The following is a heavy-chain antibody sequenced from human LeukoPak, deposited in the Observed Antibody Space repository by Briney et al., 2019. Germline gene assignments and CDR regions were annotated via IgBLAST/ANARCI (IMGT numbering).Heavy chain of an antibody. J-gene: IGHJ4*02. Sequence: SETLSLTCTVSGYSISSGYYWGWIRQPPGKGLEWIGEINHSGSTNYNPSLKSRVTISVDTSKNQFSLKLSSVTAADTAVYYCARESISSVDYWGQGTLVTVSS. CDR3: ARESISSVDY. D-gene: IGHD6-6*01. CDR1: GYSISSGYY. CDR2: INHSGST. V-gene: IGHV4-38-2*02.